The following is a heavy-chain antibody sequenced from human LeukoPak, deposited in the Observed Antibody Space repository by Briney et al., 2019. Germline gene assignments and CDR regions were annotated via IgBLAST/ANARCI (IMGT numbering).Heavy chain of an antibody. V-gene: IGHV1-69*05. CDR2: IIPIFGTA. Sequence: SVKVSCKASGGTFSSYAISWVRQAPGQGLEWMGGIIPIFGTANYAQKFQGRVTITTDESTSTAYMELSSLRSEDTAVYYCARGTVSTAPDYYYYYYMDVRGKGTTVTVSS. J-gene: IGHJ6*03. D-gene: IGHD4-11*01. CDR3: ARGTVSTAPDYYYYYYMDV. CDR1: GGTFSSYA.